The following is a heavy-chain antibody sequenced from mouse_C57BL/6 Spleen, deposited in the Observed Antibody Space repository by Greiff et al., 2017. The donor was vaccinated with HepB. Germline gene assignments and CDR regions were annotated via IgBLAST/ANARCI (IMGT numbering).Heavy chain of an antibody. D-gene: IGHD4-1*01. CDR1: GYSFTSYY. CDR3: ARKGNWDDFDY. V-gene: IGHV1-66*01. CDR2: IYPGSGNT. J-gene: IGHJ2*01. Sequence: VQLQESGPELVKPGASVKISCKASGYSFTSYYIHWVKQRPGQGLEWIGWIYPGSGNTKYNEKFKGKATLTADTSSSTAYMQLSSLTSEDSAVYYCARKGNWDDFDYWGQGTTLTVSS.